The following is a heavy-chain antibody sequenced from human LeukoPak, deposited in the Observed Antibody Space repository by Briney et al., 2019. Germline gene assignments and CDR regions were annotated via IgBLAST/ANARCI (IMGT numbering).Heavy chain of an antibody. Sequence: GGSLRLSCAASGFTFSNYAMSWARQAPGKGLEWVSAISGSGGSTYYADSVKGRFTISRDISKNTLYLQMNSLRAEDTAVYYCAKGSPQYYFDYWGQGTLVTVSS. CDR1: GFTFSNYA. J-gene: IGHJ4*02. CDR2: ISGSGGST. V-gene: IGHV3-23*01. CDR3: AKGSPQYYFDY. D-gene: IGHD6-19*01.